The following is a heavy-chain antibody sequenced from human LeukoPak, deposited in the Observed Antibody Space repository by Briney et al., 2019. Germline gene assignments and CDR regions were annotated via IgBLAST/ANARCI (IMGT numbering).Heavy chain of an antibody. V-gene: IGHV3-23*01. CDR1: GFTFSSYA. D-gene: IGHD3-22*01. J-gene: IGHJ4*02. CDR2: VSGSGGST. Sequence: QAGGSLRLSCAASGFTFSSYAMSWVRQAPGKGLEWVSAVSGSGGSTYYADSVKGRFTISRDNSKNTLYLQMNSLRAEDTAVYYCAKGLRITMIVVVSWGQGTLVTASS. CDR3: AKGLRITMIVVVS.